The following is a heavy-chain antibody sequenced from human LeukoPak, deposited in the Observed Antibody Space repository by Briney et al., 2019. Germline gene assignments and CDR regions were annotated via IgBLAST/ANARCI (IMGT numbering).Heavy chain of an antibody. J-gene: IGHJ1*01. CDR2: IYYSGST. D-gene: IGHD2-15*01. CDR3: ASSRYCSGGSCPRGVGFQH. V-gene: IGHV4-31*03. Sequence: SETLSLTCTVSGGSISSGGYYWSWIRQHPGKGLEWIGYIYYSGSTYYNPSLKSRVTISVDTSKNQFSLKLSSVTAADTAVYYCASSRYCSGGSCPRGVGFQHWGQGTLVTVSS. CDR1: GGSISSGGYY.